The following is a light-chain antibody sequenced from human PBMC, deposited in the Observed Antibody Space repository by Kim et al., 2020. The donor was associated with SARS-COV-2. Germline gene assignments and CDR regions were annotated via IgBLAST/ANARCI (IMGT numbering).Light chain of an antibody. CDR1: QSVSTSS. CDR3: QQYSRPPIT. Sequence: EIVLTQSPGTLSLSPGERATLSCRASQSVSTSSLAWYQQKPGQTPRLLIYGASTRATGIPDRFSASGSGTDFTLTISRLEPEDFAVYYCQQYSRPPITFGQGTRLEIK. J-gene: IGKJ5*01. V-gene: IGKV3-20*01. CDR2: GAS.